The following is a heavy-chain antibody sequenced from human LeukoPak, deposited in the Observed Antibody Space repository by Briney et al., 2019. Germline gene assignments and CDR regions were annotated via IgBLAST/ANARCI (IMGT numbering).Heavy chain of an antibody. CDR2: ISSNGGST. D-gene: IGHD5-12*01. CDR3: VKDYVFGATRWYFDY. V-gene: IGHV3-64D*09. J-gene: IGHJ4*02. Sequence: GGSLRLSCSASGFTFSSYAMHWVRQAPGKGLEYVSAISSNGGSTYYAVSVKGRFTISRDNSENTLYLQMSSLRAEDTAVYYCVKDYVFGATRWYFDYWGQGTLVTVSS. CDR1: GFTFSSYA.